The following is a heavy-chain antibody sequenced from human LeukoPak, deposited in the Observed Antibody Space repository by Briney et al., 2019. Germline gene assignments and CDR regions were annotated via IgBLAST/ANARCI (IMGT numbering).Heavy chain of an antibody. V-gene: IGHV7-4-1*02. J-gene: IGHJ6*03. D-gene: IGHD3-3*01. CDR3: ARVFRRASYDFWCGRGDYYYYYMDV. Sequence: ASVKVSCKASGYTFTSYAMNWVRQAPGQGLEWMGWINTNTGNPTYAQGFTGRFVFSLDTSVSTAYLQISSLKAEDTAVYYCARVFRRASYDFWCGRGDYYYYYMDVWGKGTTVTVSS. CDR1: GYTFTSYA. CDR2: INTNTGNP.